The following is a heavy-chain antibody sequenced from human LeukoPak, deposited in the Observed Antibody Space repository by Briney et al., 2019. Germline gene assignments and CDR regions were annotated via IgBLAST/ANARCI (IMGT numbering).Heavy chain of an antibody. J-gene: IGHJ4*02. Sequence: GGSLRLSCAASGFTVSSNYMSWVRQAPGKGLEWVSVIYSGGSTYYADSVKGRFTISRDNSKNTLYLQMNSLRAEDTAVYCCARDGPYVWGSYRPGYWGQGTLVTVSS. CDR1: GFTVSSNY. D-gene: IGHD3-16*02. CDR3: ARDGPYVWGSYRPGY. CDR2: IYSGGST. V-gene: IGHV3-53*01.